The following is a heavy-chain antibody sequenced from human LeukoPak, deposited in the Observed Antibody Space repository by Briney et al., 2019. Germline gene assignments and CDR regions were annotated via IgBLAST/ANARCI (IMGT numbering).Heavy chain of an antibody. V-gene: IGHV3-23*01. CDR2: NSASGGNA. Sequence: PGGSLRLSCAASGLTLSSHAMSWVRQAPGKGLEWVSTNSASGGNAYYADPVKGRFTISRDNSKNMVYLQMDSLRAEDTAVYYCALSGYGDRDHWGQGAPVTVSS. CDR3: ALSGYGDRDH. J-gene: IGHJ4*02. D-gene: IGHD3-22*01. CDR1: GLTLSSHA.